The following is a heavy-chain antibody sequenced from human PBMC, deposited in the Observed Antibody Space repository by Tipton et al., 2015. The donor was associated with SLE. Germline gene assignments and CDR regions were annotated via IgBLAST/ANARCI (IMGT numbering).Heavy chain of an antibody. CDR3: ARQGIWFGELLPEYFQH. J-gene: IGHJ1*01. Sequence: QLVQSGAEVRKPGESLKTSCKGSGYSFTSYWIGWVRQMPGKGLEWMGIIYPGDSDTRYSPSFQGQVTISAGNSISTAYLQWSSLKASDTARYYCARQGIWFGELLPEYFQHWGQGTLVTVSS. CDR2: IYPGDSDT. CDR1: GYSFTSYW. V-gene: IGHV5-51*01. D-gene: IGHD3-10*01.